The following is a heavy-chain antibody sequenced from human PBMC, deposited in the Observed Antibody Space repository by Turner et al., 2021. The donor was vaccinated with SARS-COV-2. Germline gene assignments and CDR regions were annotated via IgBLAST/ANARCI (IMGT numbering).Heavy chain of an antibody. CDR1: GFTFRRYS. D-gene: IGHD3-22*01. Sequence: ELQLVESGGGLVKPGGSLRLSCAASGFTFRRYSMNWVRQAPGKGLEWVSSISSSSSYIYYADSVKGRFTISRDNAKNSLYLQMNSLRAEDTAVYYCARGTYYYDSSVYSGTNWFDPWGQGTLVTVSS. J-gene: IGHJ5*02. V-gene: IGHV3-21*01. CDR3: ARGTYYYDSSVYSGTNWFDP. CDR2: ISSSSSYI.